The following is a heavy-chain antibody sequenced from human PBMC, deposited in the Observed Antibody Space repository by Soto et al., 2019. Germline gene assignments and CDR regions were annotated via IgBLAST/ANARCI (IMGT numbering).Heavy chain of an antibody. CDR1: GYTFTSYD. V-gene: IGHV1-8*01. J-gene: IGHJ4*02. Sequence: ASVKVSCKTSGYTFTSYDINWVRQATGQGLEWMGWMNSNNGNTGHAQKFQGRITMTRNTSIGTAYMELSGLRCGDTAVYYCARESYCGGGSCPPFDYWGQATLVTVSS. CDR2: MNSNNGNT. D-gene: IGHD2-15*01. CDR3: ARESYCGGGSCPPFDY.